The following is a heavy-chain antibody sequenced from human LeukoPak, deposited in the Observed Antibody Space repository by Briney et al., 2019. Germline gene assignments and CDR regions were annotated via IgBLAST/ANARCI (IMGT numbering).Heavy chain of an antibody. CDR3: ARGTYYDFWSGYTDWFDP. Sequence: PSETLSLTCTVSGGSISSGDYYWSWIRQPPGKGLGWIGYIYYSGSTYYNPSLKSRVTISVDTSKNQFSLKLSSVTAADTAVYYCARGTYYDFWSGYTDWFDPWGQGTLVTVSS. CDR2: IYYSGST. CDR1: GGSISSGDYY. D-gene: IGHD3-3*01. V-gene: IGHV4-30-4*08. J-gene: IGHJ5*02.